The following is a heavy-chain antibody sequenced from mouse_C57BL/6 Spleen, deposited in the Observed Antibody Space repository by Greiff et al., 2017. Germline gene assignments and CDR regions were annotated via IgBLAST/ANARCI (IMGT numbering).Heavy chain of an antibody. CDR3: ARQGDYGSSSYWYFEV. D-gene: IGHD1-1*01. V-gene: IGHV5-6*01. CDR1: GFTFSSYG. Sequence: EVQRVESGGDLVKPGGSLKLSCAASGFTFSSYGMSWVRQTPDKRLEWVATISSGGSYTYYPDSVKGRFTISRDNAKNTLYLQMSSLKSEDTAMYYCARQGDYGSSSYWYFEVWGTGTTVTVSS. CDR2: ISSGGSYT. J-gene: IGHJ1*03.